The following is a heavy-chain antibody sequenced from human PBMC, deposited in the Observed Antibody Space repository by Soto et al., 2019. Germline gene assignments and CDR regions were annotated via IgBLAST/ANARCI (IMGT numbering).Heavy chain of an antibody. CDR1: GFTFSSYG. D-gene: IGHD5-18*01. V-gene: IGHV3-30*18. J-gene: IGHJ6*03. CDR2: ISYDGSNK. Sequence: GGSLRLSCAASGFTFSSYGMHWVRQAPGKGLEWVAVISYDGSNKYYADSVKGRFTISRDNSKNTLYLQMNSLRAEDTAVYYCLKDCLDTAMPLNYYYYYMDVWGKGTTVTVSS. CDR3: LKDCLDTAMPLNYYYYYMDV.